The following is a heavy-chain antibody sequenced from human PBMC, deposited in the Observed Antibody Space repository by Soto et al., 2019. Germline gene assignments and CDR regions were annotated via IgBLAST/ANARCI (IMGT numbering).Heavy chain of an antibody. CDR1: GCSISSGGYA. Sequence: QLQLQESGSGLVKPSHTLSLTCAVSGCSISSGGYAWSWIRQPPGKGLEWIGYMYHSGRTDYNPSLKSRVTLSIDRSKHHFSLKLSSVTASDTAVYYCARVPDYWGQGILVTVSS. CDR2: MYHSGRT. CDR3: ARVPDY. J-gene: IGHJ4*02. D-gene: IGHD2-2*01. V-gene: IGHV4-30-2*01.